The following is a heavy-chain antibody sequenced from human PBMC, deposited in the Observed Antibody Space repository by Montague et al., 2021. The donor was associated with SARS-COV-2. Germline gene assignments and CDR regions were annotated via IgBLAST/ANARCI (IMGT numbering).Heavy chain of an antibody. J-gene: IGHJ6*02. D-gene: IGHD2-15*01. V-gene: IGHV3-7*03. CDR2: IKQDGSEK. CDR1: GFTFSSYW. Sequence: SLRLSCAASGFTFSSYWMSWVRQAPGKGLEWVANIKQDGSEKYYVDSVEGRFTISRDNAKNSLYLQMNSLRAEDTAVYYCARDLGAVVVAAIKYYYYGMDVWGQGTTVTVSS. CDR3: ARDLGAVVVAAIKYYYYGMDV.